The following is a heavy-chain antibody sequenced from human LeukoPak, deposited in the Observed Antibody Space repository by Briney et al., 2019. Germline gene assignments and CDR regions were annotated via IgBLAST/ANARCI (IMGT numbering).Heavy chain of an antibody. D-gene: IGHD6-19*01. CDR3: AKDSGIAVAGTLRAFDI. V-gene: IGHV3-30*18. CDR1: GFTFSSYG. CDR2: ISYDGSNK. J-gene: IGHJ3*02. Sequence: GGSLRLSCAASGFTFSSYGMHWVRQAPGKGLEWVAVISYDGSNKYFADSVKGRFTISRDNSKNTLYLQMNSLRAEDTAVYYCAKDSGIAVAGTLRAFDIWSQGTMVTVSP.